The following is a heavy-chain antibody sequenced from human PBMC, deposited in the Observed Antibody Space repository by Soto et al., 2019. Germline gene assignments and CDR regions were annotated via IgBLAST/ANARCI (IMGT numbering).Heavy chain of an antibody. CDR2: ISGSGGST. CDR3: AKVMVKNWFDP. V-gene: IGHV3-23*01. Sequence: GGSLRLSCAASGFTFSSYAMSWVRQAPGKGLEWVSAISGSGGSTYYADSVKGRFTISRDNSKNTLYLQMSSLRAEDTSVYYCAKVMVKNWFDPWGQGTLVTVSS. CDR1: GFTFSSYA. J-gene: IGHJ5*02. D-gene: IGHD5-18*01.